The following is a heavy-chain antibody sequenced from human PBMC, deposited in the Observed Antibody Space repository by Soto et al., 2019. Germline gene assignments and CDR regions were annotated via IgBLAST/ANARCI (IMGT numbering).Heavy chain of an antibody. Sequence: ASVKVSCKASGYTFTSYYMHWVRQAPGQGLEWMGIINPSGGSTSYAQKFQGRVTMTRDTSTSTVYMELSSLRSEDTAVYYCARDDSTILVGAATFDYWGQGTLVTVSS. J-gene: IGHJ4*02. CDR2: INPSGGST. CDR3: ARDDSTILVGAATFDY. V-gene: IGHV1-46*01. D-gene: IGHD1-26*01. CDR1: GYTFTSYY.